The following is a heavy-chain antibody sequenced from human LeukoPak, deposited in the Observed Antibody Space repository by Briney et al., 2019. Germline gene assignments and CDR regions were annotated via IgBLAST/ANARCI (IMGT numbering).Heavy chain of an antibody. CDR1: GFTFSSYA. V-gene: IGHV3-30-3*01. D-gene: IGHD2-2*02. CDR3: ARVPYCSSTSCYTGYFQH. J-gene: IGHJ1*01. Sequence: GGSLRLSCAASGFTFSSYAMHWVRQAPGKGLEWVAVISYDGSNKYYADSVKGRFTISRDNSKNTLYLQMNSLRAEDTAVYYCARVPYCSSTSCYTGYFQHWGQGTLVTVSS. CDR2: ISYDGSNK.